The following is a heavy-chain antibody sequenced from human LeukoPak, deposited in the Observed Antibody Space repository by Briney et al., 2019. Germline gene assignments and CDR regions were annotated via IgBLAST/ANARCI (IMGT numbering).Heavy chain of an antibody. Sequence: ASVKVSCKASGYTFTGYYMHWVRQAPGQGLEWMGRINPNSGGTNYAQKFQGRVTMTRATSISTAYMELSRLRSDDTAVYYCARVPGYSSSWKGISWGQGTLVTVSS. D-gene: IGHD6-13*01. CDR1: GYTFTGYY. CDR2: INPNSGGT. V-gene: IGHV1-2*06. J-gene: IGHJ4*02. CDR3: ARVPGYSSSWKGIS.